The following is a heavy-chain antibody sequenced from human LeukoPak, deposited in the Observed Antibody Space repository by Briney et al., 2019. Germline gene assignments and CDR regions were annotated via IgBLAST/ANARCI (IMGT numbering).Heavy chain of an antibody. J-gene: IGHJ4*02. D-gene: IGHD3-3*01. Sequence: GASVKVSCKASGYTFTSYGISWVRQAPGQGLEWMGWISAYNGNTNYAQKLQGRVIMTTDTSTSTAYMELRSLRSDDTAVYYCAGAPVITIFGVAKSSDYWGQGTLVTVSS. V-gene: IGHV1-18*01. CDR2: ISAYNGNT. CDR3: AGAPVITIFGVAKSSDY. CDR1: GYTFTSYG.